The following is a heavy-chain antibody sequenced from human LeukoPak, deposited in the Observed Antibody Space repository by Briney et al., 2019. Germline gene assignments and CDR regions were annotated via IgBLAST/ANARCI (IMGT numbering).Heavy chain of an antibody. CDR3: ARVVVGAAGGREFDH. Sequence: ASVKVSCKASGYTFINYDINWVRQAPGQGLEWMGWIHPYSGNTGYAQMFQGRVTVTRDTSISTVYMELSDLRSDDTAVYYCARVVVGAAGGREFDHWGQGTLVTVSS. V-gene: IGHV1-8*02. D-gene: IGHD6-13*01. CDR1: GYTFINYD. J-gene: IGHJ4*02. CDR2: IHPYSGNT.